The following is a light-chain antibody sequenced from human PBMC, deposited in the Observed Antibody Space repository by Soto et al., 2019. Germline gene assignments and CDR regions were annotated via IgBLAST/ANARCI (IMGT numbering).Light chain of an antibody. Sequence: DIKMTQSPSTLSASVGDRVTITCRASQSISSWLAWYQQKPGKAPKFLIYDASSLESGVPSRFSGSGSGTEFTLTISSPQPDDFATYYCQQYYSYPSFGGGTRVEIK. J-gene: IGKJ4*01. CDR3: QQYYSYPS. V-gene: IGKV1-5*01. CDR2: DAS. CDR1: QSISSW.